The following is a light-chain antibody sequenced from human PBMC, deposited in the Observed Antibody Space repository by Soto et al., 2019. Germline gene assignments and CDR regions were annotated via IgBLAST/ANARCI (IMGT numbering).Light chain of an antibody. CDR2: RNN. J-gene: IGLJ1*01. CDR1: TSNIGSNY. CDR3: ATWDDSLNGFYV. V-gene: IGLV1-47*01. Sequence: QSVLTQPPSASGTPGQGVTISCSGSTSNIGSNYVYWYQQLPGTAPKLLIYRNNQRPSGVPDRCSGSKSGTSASLAISGLRSDDEADYFCATWDDSLNGFYVFGTGTKLTVL.